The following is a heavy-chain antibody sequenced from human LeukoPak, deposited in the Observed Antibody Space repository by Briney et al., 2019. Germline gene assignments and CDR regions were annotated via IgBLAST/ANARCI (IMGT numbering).Heavy chain of an antibody. CDR3: ARDSSPDYGPAFDI. D-gene: IGHD4-17*01. Sequence: TPSETLSLTCAVSGGSISSGGYSWRWIRQPPGKGLEWIGYIYHSGSTYYNPSLKSRVTISVDRSKNQFSLKLSSVTATDTAVYYCARDSSPDYGPAFDIWGQGTMVTVSS. V-gene: IGHV4-30-2*01. J-gene: IGHJ3*02. CDR1: GGSISSGGYS. CDR2: IYHSGST.